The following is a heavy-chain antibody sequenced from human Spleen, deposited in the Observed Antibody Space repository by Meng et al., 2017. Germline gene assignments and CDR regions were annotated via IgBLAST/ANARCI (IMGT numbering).Heavy chain of an antibody. CDR1: GGSLSGAY. J-gene: IGHJ4*02. CDR3: AKTGEFIPAAHFDY. D-gene: IGHD2-2*01. CDR2: IIHGGSP. V-gene: IGHV4-34*12. Sequence: QVQLQQWGAGLLKPSETLSLTCAVNGGSLSGAYWNWIRQPPGKGLEWIGEIIHGGSPSYNPSLKSRVTISIDTSKNQFSLKLSFVTAADTAVYYCAKTGEFIPAAHFDYWGQGTLVTVSS.